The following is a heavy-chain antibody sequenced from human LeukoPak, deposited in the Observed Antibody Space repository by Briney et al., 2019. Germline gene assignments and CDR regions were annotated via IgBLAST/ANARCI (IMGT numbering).Heavy chain of an antibody. J-gene: IGHJ3*02. V-gene: IGHV4-30-2*01. Sequence: MASETLSLTCAVSGGSISSGGYSWSWIRQPPGKGLEWIGYIYHSGSTYYNPSLKSRVTISVDRSKNQFSLKLSSVTAADTAVYYCARAYGDYPSDAFDIWGQGTMVTVSS. CDR3: ARAYGDYPSDAFDI. D-gene: IGHD4-17*01. CDR2: IYHSGST. CDR1: GGSISSGGYS.